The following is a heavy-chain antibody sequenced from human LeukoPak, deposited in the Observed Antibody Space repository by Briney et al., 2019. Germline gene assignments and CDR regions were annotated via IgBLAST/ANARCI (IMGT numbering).Heavy chain of an antibody. CDR3: ARLTRLSTSPDRYYLDY. CDR1: GDSISSYY. D-gene: IGHD6-6*01. V-gene: IGHV4-4*09. J-gene: IGHJ4*02. CDR2: IYTSGGT. Sequence: SETLSLTCTVSGDSISSYYWSWIRQPPGKGLEWIGYIYTSGGTNYIPSRKGRVTISIDTSKNQLSLKLSSVTAADSAVYYCARLTRLSTSPDRYYLDYWGQGTLVTVSS.